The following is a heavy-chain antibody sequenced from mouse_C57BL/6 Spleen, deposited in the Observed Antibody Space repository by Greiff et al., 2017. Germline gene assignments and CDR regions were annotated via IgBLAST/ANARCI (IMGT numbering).Heavy chain of an antibody. CDR2: LNPSNGVT. CDR1: GYTFTSYW. J-gene: IGHJ2*01. V-gene: IGHV1-53*01. Sequence: QVQLQQPGTELVKPGASVKLSCKASGYTFTSYWLHWVTQRPGQGLEWIGNLNPSNGVTHYTEQFKSTATLTVDKSSSTAYMQLSSLTSEDSAVYYCAREGFNYYGSSSCDYWGQGTTLTVSS. CDR3: AREGFNYYGSSSCDY. D-gene: IGHD1-1*01.